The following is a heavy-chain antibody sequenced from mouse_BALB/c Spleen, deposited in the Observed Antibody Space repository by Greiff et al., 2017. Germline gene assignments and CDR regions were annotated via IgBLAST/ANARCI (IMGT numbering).Heavy chain of an antibody. CDR3: AKHPSPHYYGSPFDY. D-gene: IGHD1-1*01. J-gene: IGHJ2*01. Sequence: VKLVESGPGLVAPSQSLSITCTVSGFSLTDYGVSWIRQPPGKGLEWLGVIWGGGSTYYNSALKSRLSISKDNSKSQVFLKMNSLQTDDTAMYYCAKHPSPHYYGSPFDYWGQGTTLTVSS. CDR2: IWGGGST. CDR1: GFSLTDYG. V-gene: IGHV2-6-5*01.